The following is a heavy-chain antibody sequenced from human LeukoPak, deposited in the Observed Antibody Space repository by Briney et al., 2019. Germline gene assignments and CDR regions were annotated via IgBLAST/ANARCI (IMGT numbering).Heavy chain of an antibody. Sequence: GGSLRLSCAASGFTFSDSAVHWARQASGKGLEWVGRIRSKANSYATAYAASVKGRFTISRDDSKNTAYLQMNSLKTEDTAVYYCTRRYDPGYGMDVWGQGTTVTVSS. CDR1: GFTFSDSA. D-gene: IGHD3-3*01. V-gene: IGHV3-73*01. CDR3: TRRYDPGYGMDV. J-gene: IGHJ6*02. CDR2: IRSKANSYAT.